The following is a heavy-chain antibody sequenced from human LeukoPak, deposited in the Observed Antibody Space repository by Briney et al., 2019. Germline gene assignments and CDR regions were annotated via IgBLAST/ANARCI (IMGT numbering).Heavy chain of an antibody. CDR2: ISYDGSNE. CDR3: ARAGNYYGRHTNWFDP. Sequence: GRSLRLSCAASGFTFSSYVMHWVRQAPGKGLEWVAIISYDGSNEYYADSVKGRFTISRDNSKNTLYLQMNSLRAADTAVYYCARAGNYYGRHTNWFDPWGQGTLVTVSS. J-gene: IGHJ5*02. CDR1: GFTFSSYV. V-gene: IGHV3-30*04. D-gene: IGHD3-10*01.